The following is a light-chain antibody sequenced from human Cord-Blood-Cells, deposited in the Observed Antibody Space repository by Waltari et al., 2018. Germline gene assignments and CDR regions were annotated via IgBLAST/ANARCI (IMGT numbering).Light chain of an antibody. J-gene: IGKJ1*01. Sequence: EIVMTQSPAPLSVSPVERSTLSCRASQIVSSNLAWYQQKPGQAPRLLIYGASTSATGMAARFSGSGSVTEFTLTISSLQSEDFAVYYCQQYNNWTRTFGQGTKVEIK. V-gene: IGKV3-15*01. CDR1: QIVSSN. CDR2: GAS. CDR3: QQYNNWTRT.